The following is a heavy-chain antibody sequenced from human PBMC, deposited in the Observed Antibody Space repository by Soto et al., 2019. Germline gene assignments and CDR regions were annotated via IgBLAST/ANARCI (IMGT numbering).Heavy chain of an antibody. CDR1: GLSFNSYA. Sequence: EVQLLESGGGLVHPGGSLRLACAASGLSFNSYAMVWVSQAPGKWLEWVSVISARGGSSYFADSVKGRFTISRDNSKNVLSLEMNNLRAEDTATYFCAKGSIDYSASVDHWGQGPLVLVSS. D-gene: IGHD1-26*01. CDR3: AKGSIDYSASVDH. J-gene: IGHJ4*02. V-gene: IGHV3-23*01. CDR2: ISARGGSS.